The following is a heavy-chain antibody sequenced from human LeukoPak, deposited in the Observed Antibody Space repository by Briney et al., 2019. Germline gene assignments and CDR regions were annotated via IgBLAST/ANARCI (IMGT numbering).Heavy chain of an antibody. D-gene: IGHD2-2*02. CDR3: ARATVVPAAIGLGGWFDP. V-gene: IGHV4-30-2*01. CDR2: IYHSGSS. J-gene: IGHJ5*02. Sequence: SETLSLTCTVSGGSISSGGYSWSWIRQPPGKGLEWIGYIYHSGSSYYNPSLKSRVTISVDRSKNQFSLKLSSVTAADTAVYYCARATVVPAAIGLGGWFDPWGQGTLVTVSS. CDR1: GGSISSGGYS.